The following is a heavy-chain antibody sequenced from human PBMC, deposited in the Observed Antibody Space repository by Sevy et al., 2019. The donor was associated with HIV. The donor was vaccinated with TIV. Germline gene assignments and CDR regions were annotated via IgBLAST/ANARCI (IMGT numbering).Heavy chain of an antibody. J-gene: IGHJ1*01. CDR2: ISGSGGCT. CDR3: AKGGSYIESEYFQH. CDR1: GFTFSSYA. Sequence: GGYLRLSCAASGFTFSSYAMSWVRQAPGKGLEWVSAISGSGGCTYYADSVKGRFTISRDNSKNTLYLQMNSLRAADTAVYYCAKGGSYIESEYFQHWGQGTLVTVSS. D-gene: IGHD1-26*01. V-gene: IGHV3-23*01.